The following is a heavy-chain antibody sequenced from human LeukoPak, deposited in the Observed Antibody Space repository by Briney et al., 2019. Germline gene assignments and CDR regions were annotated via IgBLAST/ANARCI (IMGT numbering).Heavy chain of an antibody. CDR3: ARARITGYYPNYCYYGMDV. CDR1: GGTFSSYA. CDR2: IIPIFGTA. Sequence: SVKVSCKASGGTFSSYAISWVRQAPGQGLEWMGGIIPIFGTANYAQKFQGRVTITADESTSTAYMELSSLRSEDTAVYYCARARITGYYPNYCYYGMDVWGQGTTVTVSS. V-gene: IGHV1-69*01. J-gene: IGHJ6*02. D-gene: IGHD3-9*01.